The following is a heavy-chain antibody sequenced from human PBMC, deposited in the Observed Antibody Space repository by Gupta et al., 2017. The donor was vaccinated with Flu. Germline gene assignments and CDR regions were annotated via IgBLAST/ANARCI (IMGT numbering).Heavy chain of an antibody. Sequence: AISWVRQAPGQGLEWMGGIIPIFGTANYAQKFQGRVTITADKSTSTAYMELSSLRSEDTAVYYCARDLAAAEYYYYGMDVWGQGTTVTVSS. D-gene: IGHD6-13*01. V-gene: IGHV1-69*06. CDR3: ARDLAAAEYYYYGMDV. J-gene: IGHJ6*02. CDR2: IIPIFGTA. CDR1: A.